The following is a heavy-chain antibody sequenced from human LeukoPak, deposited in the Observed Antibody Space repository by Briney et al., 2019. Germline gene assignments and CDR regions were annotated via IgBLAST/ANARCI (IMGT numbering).Heavy chain of an antibody. CDR2: IIPILGIA. J-gene: IGHJ3*02. V-gene: IGHV1-69*04. D-gene: IGHD1-26*01. CDR1: GGTFSSYA. CDR3: ARAVGAMQPDI. Sequence: SVEVSCKASGGTFSSYAISWVRQAPGQGLEWMGRIIPILGIANYAQKFQGRVTITADKSTSTAYMELSSLRSEDTAVYYCARAVGAMQPDIWGQGTMVTVSS.